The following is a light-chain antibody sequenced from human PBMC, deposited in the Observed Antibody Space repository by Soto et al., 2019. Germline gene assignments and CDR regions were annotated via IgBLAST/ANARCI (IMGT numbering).Light chain of an antibody. V-gene: IGLV2-14*03. CDR3: SSYTSTMTNV. Sequence: SALTQPASVSVSPGQSITISCTGTSSEVGGFNSVSWYQLRPGTAPKLIVYDVVDRPSGVSYRFSGSKSGNTASLTISGLQAADEADYFCSSYTSTMTNVYGSGTKVTVL. J-gene: IGLJ1*01. CDR2: DVV. CDR1: SSEVGGFNS.